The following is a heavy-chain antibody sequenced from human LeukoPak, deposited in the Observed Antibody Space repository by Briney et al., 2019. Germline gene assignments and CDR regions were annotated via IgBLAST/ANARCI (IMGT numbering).Heavy chain of an antibody. Sequence: PSETLSLTCTVSGGSISSSSYYWGWIRQPPGKGLEWIGYIYYSGSTNYNPSLKSRVTISVDTSKNQFSLKLSSVTAADTAVYYCARAGYCSSTSCYSGSGYYYYGMDVWGQGTTVTVSS. D-gene: IGHD2-2*02. J-gene: IGHJ6*02. CDR1: GGSISSSSYY. CDR2: IYYSGST. CDR3: ARAGYCSSTSCYSGSGYYYYGMDV. V-gene: IGHV4-61*05.